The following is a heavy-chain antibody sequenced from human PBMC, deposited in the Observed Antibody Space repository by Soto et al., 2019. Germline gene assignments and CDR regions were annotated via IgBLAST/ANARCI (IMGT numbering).Heavy chain of an antibody. D-gene: IGHD3-22*01. V-gene: IGHV3-30*03. CDR3: SRGTYYPQSSGLHADY. Sequence: PGGSLRLSCATSGLSFSDYAMYWVRQAPGQGLEWVAIISSDGHHQFYLDNLRGRFTVSRDNSKNTLYLQMNSLRPEDTAVYYCSRGTYYPQSSGLHADYWGPGTVVTVSS. CDR1: GLSFSDYA. J-gene: IGHJ4*02. CDR2: ISSDGHHQ.